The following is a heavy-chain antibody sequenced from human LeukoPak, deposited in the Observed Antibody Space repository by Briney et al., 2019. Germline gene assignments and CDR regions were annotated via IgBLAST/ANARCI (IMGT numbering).Heavy chain of an antibody. V-gene: IGHV1-69*05. CDR2: IIPIFGTA. CDR3: AREYSSGWYMSSWGFDY. J-gene: IGHJ4*02. D-gene: IGHD6-19*01. CDR1: GGTFGSYA. Sequence: SVKVSCKASGGTFGSYAISWVRQAPGQGLEWMGRIIPIFGTANYAQKFQGRVTITTDESTSTAYMELSSLRAEDTAVYYCAREYSSGWYMSSWGFDYWGQGTLVTVSS.